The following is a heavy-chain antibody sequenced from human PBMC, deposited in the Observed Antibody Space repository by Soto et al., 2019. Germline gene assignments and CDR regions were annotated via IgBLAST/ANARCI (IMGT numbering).Heavy chain of an antibody. J-gene: IGHJ1*01. CDR1: GFTFSSYW. V-gene: IGHV3-74*01. Sequence: EVHLVESGGGLVQPGGSLRLSCAASGFTFSSYWMHWDRQAPGKGLVWVSSISTDASSTSYADPVKGRFTISRDNAKNTLYLQMNSVRAEDTAVYYCARLPNKSPQNWGQGTLVIVSP. CDR2: ISTDASST. CDR3: ARLPNKSPQN.